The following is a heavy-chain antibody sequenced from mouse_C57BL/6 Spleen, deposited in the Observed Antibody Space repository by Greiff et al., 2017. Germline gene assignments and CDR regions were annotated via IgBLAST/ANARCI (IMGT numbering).Heavy chain of an antibody. CDR1: GFNIKDYY. Sequence: VQLQQSGAELVKPGASVKLSCTASGFNIKDYYMHWVKQRPIQGLEWIGNIDPSDSETHYNQKFKDKATLTVDKSSSTAYMQLSSLTSEDSAVYYCARFDYPWGMDYWGQGTSVTVSS. J-gene: IGHJ4*01. D-gene: IGHD2-4*01. CDR3: ARFDYPWGMDY. CDR2: IDPSDSET. V-gene: IGHV1-52*01.